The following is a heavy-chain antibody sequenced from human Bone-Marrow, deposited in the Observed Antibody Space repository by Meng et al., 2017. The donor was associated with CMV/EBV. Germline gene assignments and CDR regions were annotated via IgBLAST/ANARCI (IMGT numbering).Heavy chain of an antibody. D-gene: IGHD3-16*01. J-gene: IGHJ4*02. Sequence: SVKVSCKTSGGTFSGYAISWVRQAPGQGLEWMGGIIPIFGTANYAQKFQDRVTITTDDSTYTAYLELSSLRSDDTAVFYCARDRSKGGLFDYWGQGTLVIVSS. CDR1: GGTFSGYA. V-gene: IGHV1-69*05. CDR3: ARDRSKGGLFDY. CDR2: IIPIFGTA.